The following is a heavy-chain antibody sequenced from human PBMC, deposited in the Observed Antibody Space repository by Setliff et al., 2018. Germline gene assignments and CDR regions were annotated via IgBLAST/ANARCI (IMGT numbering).Heavy chain of an antibody. CDR1: GGSISSGDYY. CDR3: ARVAYYYDSSGYLSGAFDI. V-gene: IGHV4-30-4*02. CDR2: IYYSGST. D-gene: IGHD3-22*01. Sequence: SETLSLTCTVSGGSISSGDYYWSWIRQPPGKGLEWIGYIYYSGSTYYNPSLKSRVTISVDTSKNQFSLKLSSVTAADTAVYYCARVAYYYDSSGYLSGAFDIWGQGTMVTVSS. J-gene: IGHJ3*02.